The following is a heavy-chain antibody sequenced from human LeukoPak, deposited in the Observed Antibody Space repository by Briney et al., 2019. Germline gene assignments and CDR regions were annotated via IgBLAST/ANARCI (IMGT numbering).Heavy chain of an antibody. J-gene: IGHJ4*02. CDR3: AKGGYCSSTSCSLYPFDY. D-gene: IGHD2-2*01. CDR2: ISGSGGST. Sequence: GGSLRLSCAASGFTFSNYAMSWVRQAPGKGLEWVSAISGSGGSTYYADSVKGRFTISRDNSKNTLYLQMNSLRAEDTAVYYCAKGGYCSSTSCSLYPFDYWGQGTLVTVSS. CDR1: GFTFSNYA. V-gene: IGHV3-23*01.